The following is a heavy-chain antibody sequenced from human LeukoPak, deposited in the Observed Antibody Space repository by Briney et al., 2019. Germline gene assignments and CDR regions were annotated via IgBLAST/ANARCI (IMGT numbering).Heavy chain of an antibody. J-gene: IGHJ6*03. Sequence: SETLSLTCTVSGGSISSSSYYWGWIRQPPGKGLEWIGSIYYSGSTYYNPSLKSRVTISVDTSKNQFSRKLSSVTAADTAVYYCARPATPGYSGGWPNYYYYYMDVWGKGTTVTVSS. V-gene: IGHV4-39*01. CDR1: GGSISSSSYY. CDR3: ARPATPGYSGGWPNYYYYYMDV. CDR2: IYYSGST. D-gene: IGHD6-19*01.